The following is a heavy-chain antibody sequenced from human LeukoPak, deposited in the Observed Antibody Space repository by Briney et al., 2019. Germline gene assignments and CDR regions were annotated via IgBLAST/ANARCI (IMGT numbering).Heavy chain of an antibody. Sequence: TGWSLRLSCAASGFIFRNYWMSWVRRAPGKGLEWVANIKQDGSETYYVDSVRGRFTISRDNAEKSLYLQMNSLRVEDTAVYYCARDFWGAYRVDYFDYWGQGTLVTVSS. CDR3: ARDFWGAYRVDYFDY. D-gene: IGHD3-3*01. J-gene: IGHJ4*02. V-gene: IGHV3-7*01. CDR1: GFIFRNYW. CDR2: IKQDGSET.